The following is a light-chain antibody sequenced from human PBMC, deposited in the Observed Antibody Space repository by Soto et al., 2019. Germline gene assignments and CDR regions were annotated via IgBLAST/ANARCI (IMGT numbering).Light chain of an antibody. Sequence: QSALSQPASVSGSRGQSITISCTGTSSDVGNYNLVSWYQQYPGKAPKLMIFEDTKRPSGVSHRFSGSKSCNTASLTIAGLQPEDAADYYCCSYAGSSTMTFGGGTQLTVL. CDR2: EDT. V-gene: IGLV2-23*01. CDR3: CSYAGSSTMT. J-gene: IGLJ7*01. CDR1: SSDVGNYNL.